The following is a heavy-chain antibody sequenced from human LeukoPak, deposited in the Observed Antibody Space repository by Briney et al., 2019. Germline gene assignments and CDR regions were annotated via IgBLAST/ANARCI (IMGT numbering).Heavy chain of an antibody. CDR2: IRYDGSNK. Sequence: GGSLRLSCAASGFIFSSYGMHWVRQAPGKGLEWAAFIRYDGSNKYYADSVKGRFTISRDNSKNTLYLQMNSLRAVDTATYYCATYRQIQVPFEFWGQGTLVTVSS. CDR3: ATYRQIQVPFEF. V-gene: IGHV3-30*02. D-gene: IGHD5-18*01. CDR1: GFIFSSYG. J-gene: IGHJ4*02.